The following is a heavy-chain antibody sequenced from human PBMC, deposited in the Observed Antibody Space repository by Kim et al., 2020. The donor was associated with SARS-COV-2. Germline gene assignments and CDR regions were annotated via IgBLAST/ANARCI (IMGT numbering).Heavy chain of an antibody. V-gene: IGHV3-21*01. CDR3: ARAADQPLRFLEWLSNTVYYYYGMDV. CDR1: GFTFSSYS. J-gene: IGHJ6*02. CDR2: ISSSSSYI. D-gene: IGHD3-3*01. Sequence: GGSLRLSCAASGFTFSSYSMNWVRQAPGKGLEWVSSISSSSSYIYYADSVKGRFTISRDNAKNSLYLQMNSLRAEDTAVYYCARAADQPLRFLEWLSNTVYYYYGMDVWGQGTTVTVSS.